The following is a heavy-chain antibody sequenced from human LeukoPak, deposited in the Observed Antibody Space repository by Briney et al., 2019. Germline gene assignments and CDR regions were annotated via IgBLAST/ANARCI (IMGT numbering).Heavy chain of an antibody. Sequence: ASVKVSCKASGYTFTSYAMHWVRQAPGQRLEWMGWINAGNGNTRYSQEFQGRVTITRDTSANTAYMELSSLRSEDTAVYYCARGLKYSTRAYYYYYMDVWGKGTTVTISS. D-gene: IGHD6-6*01. CDR3: ARGLKYSTRAYYYYYMDV. J-gene: IGHJ6*03. V-gene: IGHV1-3*03. CDR1: GYTFTSYA. CDR2: INAGNGNT.